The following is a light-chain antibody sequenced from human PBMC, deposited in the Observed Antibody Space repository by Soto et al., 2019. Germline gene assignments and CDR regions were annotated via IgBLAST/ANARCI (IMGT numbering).Light chain of an antibody. CDR3: ASYTTTFTYV. V-gene: IGLV2-14*01. CDR1: RSDVGGYNY. Sequence: QSVLTQPASVSGSPGQSITISCTGTRSDVGGYNYFSWYQQHPGKAPKLIIYDGSNRPSGVSIRFSGSKSGNTASLTISGLQAEDEADYYCASYTTTFTYVFGSGTKLTVL. CDR2: DGS. J-gene: IGLJ6*01.